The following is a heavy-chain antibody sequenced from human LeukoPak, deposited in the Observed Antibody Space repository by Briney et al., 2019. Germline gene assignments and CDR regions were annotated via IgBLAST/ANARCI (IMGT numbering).Heavy chain of an antibody. CDR2: IYPGDSDP. CDR1: GYTFTTYW. D-gene: IGHD6-13*01. J-gene: IGHJ4*02. Sequence: GESLNISCKGSGYTFTTYWIAWVRQMPGKGLEWMGIIYPGDSDPRYSPSFQGQVTISADKSISTAYLQWGSLEASDSAMYYCVRHGLGSSWFGFDYWGQGTLVTVSS. V-gene: IGHV5-51*01. CDR3: VRHGLGSSWFGFDY.